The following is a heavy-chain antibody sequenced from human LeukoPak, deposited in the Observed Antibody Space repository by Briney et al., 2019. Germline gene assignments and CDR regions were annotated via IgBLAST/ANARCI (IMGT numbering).Heavy chain of an antibody. CDR1: GGSISNKY. V-gene: IGHV4-59*01. CDR3: ARGLGMDHHSGGSDWFDP. Sequence: SETLSLTCTVSGGSISNKYWSWIRQPPGKGLEWIGYIYYSGSTNYNPSLKSRVTISVDTSKNQFSLRLSSVTAADTAVYYGARGLGMDHHSGGSDWFDPWGQGTLVTVSS. D-gene: IGHD2-15*01. J-gene: IGHJ5*02. CDR2: IYYSGST.